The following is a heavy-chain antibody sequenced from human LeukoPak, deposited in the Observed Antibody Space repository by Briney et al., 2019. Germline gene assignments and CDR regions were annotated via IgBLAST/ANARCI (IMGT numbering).Heavy chain of an antibody. D-gene: IGHD6-19*01. V-gene: IGHV3-13*01. J-gene: IGHJ4*02. CDR3: ARAVSGWYDVGYYFDY. Sequence: PGGSLRLSCAASGFTCSSYDMHWVRQATGKALEWVSAIGTAGDTYYPGSVKGRFTISRENAKNSLYLQMNSLRAGDTAVYYCARAVSGWYDVGYYFDYWGQGTLVTVSS. CDR2: IGTAGDT. CDR1: GFTCSSYD.